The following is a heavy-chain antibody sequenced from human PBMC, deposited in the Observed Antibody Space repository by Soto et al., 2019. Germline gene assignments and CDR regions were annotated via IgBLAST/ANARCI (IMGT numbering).Heavy chain of an antibody. V-gene: IGHV3-21*01. CDR3: ARDPGKQQLVLYDYGMDV. J-gene: IGHJ6*02. CDR2: ISSSSSYI. CDR1: GLTSSSYI. D-gene: IGHD6-13*01. Sequence: GGSLRLSCAASGLTSSSYIMNWVRQAPGKGLEWVSSISSSSSYIYYADSVKGRFTISRDNAKNSLYLQMNSLRAEDTAVYYCARDPGKQQLVLYDYGMDVWGQGTTVTV.